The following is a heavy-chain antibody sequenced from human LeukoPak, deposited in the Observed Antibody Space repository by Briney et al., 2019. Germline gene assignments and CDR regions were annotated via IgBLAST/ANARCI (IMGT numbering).Heavy chain of an antibody. Sequence: GGSLRLSCAASGFTFDDYAMHWVRQAPGKGLEWVSGISWNSGSIGYADPVKGRFTISRDNAKNSLYLQMNSLRAEDTALYYCAKDLIAAAGTHWYFDLWGRGTLVTVSS. CDR3: AKDLIAAAGTHWYFDL. CDR1: GFTFDDYA. D-gene: IGHD6-13*01. V-gene: IGHV3-9*01. CDR2: ISWNSGSI. J-gene: IGHJ2*01.